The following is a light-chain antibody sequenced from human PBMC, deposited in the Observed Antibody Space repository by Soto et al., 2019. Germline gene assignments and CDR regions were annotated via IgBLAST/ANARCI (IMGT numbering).Light chain of an antibody. CDR1: QSVSYN. Sequence: EIGMTQSPATLSVSPGETATLSCRASQSVSYNLAWYQQKPVQGPRLLIYGAFTRATGLPARFSGSGSGTEFTLTISSLQSEDFAVYYCQQYKNWPPLTFGGGTKVEIK. CDR2: GAF. CDR3: QQYKNWPPLT. V-gene: IGKV3-15*01. J-gene: IGKJ4*01.